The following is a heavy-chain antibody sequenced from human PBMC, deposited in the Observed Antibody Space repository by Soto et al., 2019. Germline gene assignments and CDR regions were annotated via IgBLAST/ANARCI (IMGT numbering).Heavy chain of an antibody. J-gene: IGHJ6*02. D-gene: IGHD6-13*01. Sequence: SETLSLTCTVSGGYYWGWIRQPPGKGLEWIGSIDYSGSTSYSGSTYYNPSLKSRVTVSVDTSKNQFSLKLTSVTAADTAVYYCARHPAGAAAGSFYGMDVWGQGTTVNVSS. CDR3: ARHPAGAAAGSFYGMDV. CDR1: GGYY. CDR2: IDYSGSTSYSGST. V-gene: IGHV4-39*01.